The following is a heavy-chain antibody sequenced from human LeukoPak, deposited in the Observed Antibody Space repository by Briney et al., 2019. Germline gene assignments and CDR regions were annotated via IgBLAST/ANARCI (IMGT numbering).Heavy chain of an antibody. J-gene: IGHJ4*02. V-gene: IGHV4-34*01. CDR2: INHSGST. CDR3: ARGDMYYDFWSGYYPSYFDY. D-gene: IGHD3-3*01. CDR1: GGSFSGYY. Sequence: KPSETLSLTCAVYGGSFSGYYWSWIRQPPGKGLEWIGEINHSGSTNYNPSLKSRVTISVDTSKNQFSLKLSSVTAADTAVYYCARGDMYYDFWSGYYPSYFDYWGQGTLVTVSS.